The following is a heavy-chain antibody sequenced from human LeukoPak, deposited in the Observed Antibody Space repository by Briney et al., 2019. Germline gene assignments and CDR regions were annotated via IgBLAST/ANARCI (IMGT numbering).Heavy chain of an antibody. J-gene: IGHJ4*02. CDR2: ISYDGSNK. V-gene: IGHV3-30*18. CDR3: ANNDYGDYRGEYYFDY. D-gene: IGHD4-17*01. CDR1: GFTFSSYG. Sequence: GGSLRLSCAASGFTFSSYGMHWVRQAPGKGLEWVAVISYDGSNKYYADSVKGRFTISRDNSKNTLYLQMNSLRAEDTAVYYCANNDYGDYRGEYYFDYWGQGTLVTVSS.